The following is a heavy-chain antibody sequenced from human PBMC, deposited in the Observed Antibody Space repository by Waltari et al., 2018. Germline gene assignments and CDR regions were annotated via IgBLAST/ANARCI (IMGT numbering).Heavy chain of an antibody. J-gene: IGHJ5*02. CDR2: INGDGGST. Sequence: EVQLVESGGGLVQPGGSLRLSCAASGFTSSSYWMHWVRQAPGKGLVWVSRINGDGGSTSYADSVKGRFTISRDNANKTLYLQMNSLRAEDTAVYYCTRTRYCSTTTCQVDWFDPWGQGTLVTVSS. CDR1: GFTSSSYW. V-gene: IGHV3-74*01. CDR3: TRTRYCSTTTCQVDWFDP. D-gene: IGHD2-2*01.